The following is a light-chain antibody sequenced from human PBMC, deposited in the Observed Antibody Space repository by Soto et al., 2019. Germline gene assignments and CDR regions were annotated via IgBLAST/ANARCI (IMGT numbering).Light chain of an antibody. Sequence: DIQMTQSPSTLSASVGDRVTITCRASQSISSWLAWYQQRPGKAPKLLIFDASSLESGVPSRFSGSGSGTEFTLTISSLQPDDFATYYCQQYVRYSWTFGQGTKVDIK. CDR1: QSISSW. CDR3: QQYVRYSWT. V-gene: IGKV1-5*01. CDR2: DAS. J-gene: IGKJ1*01.